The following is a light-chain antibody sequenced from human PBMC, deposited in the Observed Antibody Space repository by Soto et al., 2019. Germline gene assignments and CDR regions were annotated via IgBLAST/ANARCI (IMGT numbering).Light chain of an antibody. CDR1: SSDVGGYNY. Sequence: QSALTQPASVSGSPGQSIIISCTGTSSDVGGYNYVSWYQQHPGKAPKLMIYEVSNRPSGVSNRSSGSKSGNTASLTISGLQAEDEADYYCSSYTSSTFYVFGTGTKVTVL. V-gene: IGLV2-14*01. CDR2: EVS. CDR3: SSYTSSTFYV. J-gene: IGLJ1*01.